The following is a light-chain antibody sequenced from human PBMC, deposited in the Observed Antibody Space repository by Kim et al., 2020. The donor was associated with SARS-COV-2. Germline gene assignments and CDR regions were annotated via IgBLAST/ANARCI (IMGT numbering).Light chain of an antibody. CDR3: QHYDTSPYT. V-gene: IGKV3-20*01. CDR2: GAS. CDR1: ESVDSDY. Sequence: ELVLTQSPGTLSLSGGARATLSCRASESVDSDYLAWYQQKPGRAPRLVIYGASFRATGIPDRFSGSGSGTDFTLTITRLEPEDFAVYFCQHYDTSPYTFGQGTKLEI. J-gene: IGKJ2*01.